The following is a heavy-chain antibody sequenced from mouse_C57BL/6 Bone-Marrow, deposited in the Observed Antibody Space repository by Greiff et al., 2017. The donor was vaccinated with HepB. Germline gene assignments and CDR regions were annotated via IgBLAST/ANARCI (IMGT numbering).Heavy chain of an antibody. V-gene: IGHV1-85*01. D-gene: IGHD1-1*01. CDR3: AREGITTGTWFAY. CDR1: GYTFTSYD. J-gene: IGHJ3*01. CDR2: IYPRDGST. Sequence: QVQLQQSGPELVKPGASVKLSCKASGYTFTSYDINWVKQRPGQGLEWIGWIYPRDGSTKYNEKFKGKATLTVDTSSSTAYMELHSLPSEDSAVYFCAREGITTGTWFAYWGQGTLVTVSA.